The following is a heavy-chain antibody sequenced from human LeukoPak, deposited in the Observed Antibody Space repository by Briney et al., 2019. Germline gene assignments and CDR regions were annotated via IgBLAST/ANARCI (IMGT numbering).Heavy chain of an antibody. CDR2: IYYNGGT. J-gene: IGHJ6*03. V-gene: IGHV4-39*01. Sequence: SETLSLTCTVSGGSISSSSTYYWGWIRQPPGKGLEWIGNIYYNGGTYYNPSLKSRVTISVDTSKNQFSLKLTSVTAADTAVYYCARQTYCINGVCYTEEGEFYYYMDVCGKGTTVTVSS. CDR1: GGSISSSSTYY. D-gene: IGHD2-8*01. CDR3: ARQTYCINGVCYTEEGEFYYYMDV.